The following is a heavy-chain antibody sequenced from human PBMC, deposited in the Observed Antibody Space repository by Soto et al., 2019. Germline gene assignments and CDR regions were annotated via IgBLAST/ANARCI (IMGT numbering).Heavy chain of an antibody. CDR2: INSDGSST. J-gene: IGHJ5*02. V-gene: IGHV3-74*01. CDR3: APNWFDP. Sequence: LRLSCAASGFTFSSYWMHWVRQAPGKGLVRVSRINSDGSSTSYADSVKGRFTISSDNAKNTLYLQMNSLRAEDTAVYYCAPNWFDPWGQGTLVTVSS. CDR1: GFTFSSYW.